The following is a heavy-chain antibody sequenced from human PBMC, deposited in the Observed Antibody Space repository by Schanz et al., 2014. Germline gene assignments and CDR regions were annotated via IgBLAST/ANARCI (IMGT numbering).Heavy chain of an antibody. V-gene: IGHV4-4*07. CDR3: ARAVGGNSALEWFDP. CDR2: VYATGRT. J-gene: IGHJ5*02. Sequence: QVQLQESGPGLVKPSETLSLTCAVSGASVSSFYWSWIRQPAGKGLEWIGHVYATGRTKYNPSLKSRVTMSVDTSQKQISLKLTSVTAADTAVYYCARAVGGNSALEWFDPWGQGTLVTVSS. D-gene: IGHD2-21*01. CDR1: GASVSSFY.